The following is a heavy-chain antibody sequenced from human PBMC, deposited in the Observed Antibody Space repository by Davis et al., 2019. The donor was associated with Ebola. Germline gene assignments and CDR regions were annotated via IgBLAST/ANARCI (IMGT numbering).Heavy chain of an antibody. Sequence: ASVKVSCKASGYTFTGYYMHWVRQAPGQGLEWMGWINPNSGGTNYAQKFQGWVTMTRDTSISTAYMELSSLRSEDTAVYYCARAPFGGSHFDYWGQGTLVTVSS. V-gene: IGHV1-2*04. CDR1: GYTFTGYY. D-gene: IGHD1-26*01. CDR3: ARAPFGGSHFDY. J-gene: IGHJ4*02. CDR2: INPNSGGT.